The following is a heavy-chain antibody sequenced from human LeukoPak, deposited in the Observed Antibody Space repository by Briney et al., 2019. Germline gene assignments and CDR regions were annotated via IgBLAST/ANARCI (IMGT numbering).Heavy chain of an antibody. D-gene: IGHD3-3*01. CDR1: GGTFSSYA. CDR2: IIPIFGTA. Sequence: GASVKVSCKASGGTFSSYAISWVRQAPGQGLEWMGGIIPIFGTANYAQKFQGRVTITADESTSTAYMELSSLRSEDTAVYYCARVTPEWLSPNYYGMDVWGQGTTVTVSS. CDR3: ARVTPEWLSPNYYGMDV. V-gene: IGHV1-69*13. J-gene: IGHJ6*02.